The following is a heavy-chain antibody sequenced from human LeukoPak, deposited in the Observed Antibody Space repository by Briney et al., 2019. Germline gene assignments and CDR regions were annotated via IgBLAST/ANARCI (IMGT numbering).Heavy chain of an antibody. J-gene: IGHJ4*02. Sequence: ASVKVSCKASGYTFTKYGITWVRQAPGQGLEWMGWVSAHNANTTYALKFQGRVTMTTDASTSTAYMELRSLRSDDTPVYFCARDYYVSSGRLDYWGQGALVIVSS. V-gene: IGHV1-18*01. CDR2: VSAHNANT. D-gene: IGHD3-22*01. CDR3: ARDYYVSSGRLDY. CDR1: GYTFTKYG.